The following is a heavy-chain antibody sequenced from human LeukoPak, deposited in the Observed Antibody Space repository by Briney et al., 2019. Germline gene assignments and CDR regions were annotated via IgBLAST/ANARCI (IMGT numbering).Heavy chain of an antibody. Sequence: SETLSLTCTVSGGSISTYYWSWIRQPPGKGLEWIGYIYYSGSTNYNPSLKSRITISVDTSRNQFSLSLSSVTAADTAVCYCARGTVQMGMGERYFDNWGQGTLVTVSP. CDR1: GGSISTYY. D-gene: IGHD1-1*01. CDR3: ARGTVQMGMGERYFDN. CDR2: IYYSGST. V-gene: IGHV4-59*01. J-gene: IGHJ4*02.